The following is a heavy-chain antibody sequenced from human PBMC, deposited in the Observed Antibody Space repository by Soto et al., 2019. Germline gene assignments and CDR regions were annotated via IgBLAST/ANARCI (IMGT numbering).Heavy chain of an antibody. J-gene: IGHJ3*01. V-gene: IGHV3-23*01. CDR3: AKKGLGSLATYCSTGDCHYAFHL. Sequence: EVQLLESGGGLVQPGGSLRLSCAASGFTFMHYAMSWVRQAPGKGLEWVSTISGGGDGTYYADSVKGRFTISRDNSRNTLSLQKNSLRADDTAVYYCAKKGLGSLATYCSTGDCHYAFHLWGQGTSVTVSS. D-gene: IGHD2-21*02. CDR2: ISGGGDGT. CDR1: GFTFMHYA.